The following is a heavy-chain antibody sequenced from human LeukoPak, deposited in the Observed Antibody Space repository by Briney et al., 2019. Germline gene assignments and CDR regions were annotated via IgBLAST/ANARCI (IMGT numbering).Heavy chain of an antibody. CDR3: ARDLESLETTAWFDP. CDR2: FYTGGST. Sequence: PSETLSLTCTVSGGSISSGSHYWSWIRQPAGKGLEWIGRFYTGGSTNYNPSLKSRVTISVDTSKNQFSLKLSSVTAADTAVYYCARDLESLETTAWFDPWGQGTLVTVSS. V-gene: IGHV4-61*02. D-gene: IGHD3-3*01. CDR1: GGSISSGSHY. J-gene: IGHJ5*02.